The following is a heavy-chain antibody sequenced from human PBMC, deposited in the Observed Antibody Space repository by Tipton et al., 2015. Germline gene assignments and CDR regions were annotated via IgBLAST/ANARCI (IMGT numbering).Heavy chain of an antibody. CDR3: ARHPSYSSSWIDY. J-gene: IGHJ4*02. D-gene: IGHD6-13*01. CDR2: IYPGDSDT. Sequence: QLVQSGAEVKKPGESLKISCKGSGYSFTTYWIGWVRQMPGKGLEWMGIIYPGDSDTTYSPSFQGQVTISADKSISTAYLQWSSLKASDTAMYYCARHPSYSSSWIDYWGQGTLVTVSS. CDR1: GYSFTTYW. V-gene: IGHV5-51*01.